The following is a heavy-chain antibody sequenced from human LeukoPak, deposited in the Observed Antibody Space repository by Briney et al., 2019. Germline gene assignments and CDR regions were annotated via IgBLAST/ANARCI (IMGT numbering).Heavy chain of an antibody. V-gene: IGHV4-61*01. CDR2: IYYSGST. Sequence: SATLSLTCTVSGGSVSSGSYYWSWIRQPPGKGLEWIGYIYYSGSTNYNPSLKSRVTISVDTSKNQFSLKLSSVTAADTAVYYCARDGAWIYTTLQGAFDIWGQGTMVTVSS. CDR1: GGSVSSGSYY. CDR3: ARDGAWIYTTLQGAFDI. J-gene: IGHJ3*02. D-gene: IGHD5-12*01.